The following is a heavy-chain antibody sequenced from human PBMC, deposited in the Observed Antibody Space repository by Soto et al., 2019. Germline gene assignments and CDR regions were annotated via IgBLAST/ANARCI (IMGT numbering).Heavy chain of an antibody. D-gene: IGHD4-4*01. V-gene: IGHV5-51*01. CDR2: IYPGDSDT. J-gene: IGHJ6*03. Sequence: GESLKISCKGSGYSFTSYWIGWVRQMPGKGLEWMGIIYPGDSDTRYSPSFQGQVTISADKSISTAYLQWSSLKASDTAMYYCARLFRPTLTSWSEYYYYMDVWGKGTTVTVSS. CDR3: ARLFRPTLTSWSEYYYYMDV. CDR1: GYSFTSYW.